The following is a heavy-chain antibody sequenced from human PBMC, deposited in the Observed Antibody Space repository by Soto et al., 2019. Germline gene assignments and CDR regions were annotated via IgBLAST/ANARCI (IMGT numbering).Heavy chain of an antibody. CDR1: GGSFSGYY. J-gene: IGHJ5*02. CDR2: INHSGST. D-gene: IGHD6-19*01. CDR3: ARNGYSSGWYWFDP. Sequence: PSETLSLTCAVYGGSFSGYYWSWIRQPPGKGLEWIGEINHSGSTNYNPSLKSRVTISVDTSKNQFSLKLSSVTAADTAVYYCARNGYSSGWYWFDPWGQGTLVTVSS. V-gene: IGHV4-34*01.